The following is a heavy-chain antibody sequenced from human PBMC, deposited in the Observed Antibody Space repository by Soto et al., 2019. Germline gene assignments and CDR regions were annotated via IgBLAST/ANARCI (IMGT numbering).Heavy chain of an antibody. Sequence: GGSLRLSCAASGFTFRSYSMNWVRQAPGKGLEWVSYISSSSSTIYYADSVKGRFTISRDNAKNSLYLQMNSLRAEDTAVYYCARSPPTSYYDFWSGYSRGQGT. CDR2: ISSSSSTI. CDR1: GFTFRSYS. V-gene: IGHV3-48*01. J-gene: IGHJ4*02. D-gene: IGHD3-3*01. CDR3: ARSPPTSYYDFWSGYS.